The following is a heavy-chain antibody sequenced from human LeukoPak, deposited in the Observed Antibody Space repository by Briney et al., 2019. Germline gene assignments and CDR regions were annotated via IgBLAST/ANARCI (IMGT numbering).Heavy chain of an antibody. CDR1: EYSFSSYW. J-gene: IGHJ6*02. CDR3: ARSTRPAAIGHGMDV. CDR2: IHPGDSDT. Sequence: GESLKISCKGSEYSFSSYWIACVRQMPGQGLEWMERIHPGDSDTAYSQSFQGQVPISVDKSISTAYLQWSSLKASDSAMYYCARSTRPAAIGHGMDVWGQGTTVTVSS. V-gene: IGHV5-51*01. D-gene: IGHD2-2*01.